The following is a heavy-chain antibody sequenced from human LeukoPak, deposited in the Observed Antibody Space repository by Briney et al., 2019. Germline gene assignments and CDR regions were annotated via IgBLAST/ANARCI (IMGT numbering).Heavy chain of an antibody. V-gene: IGHV1-69*06. D-gene: IGHD3-22*01. CDR1: GYTFTIYG. CDR2: IIPIFGTA. J-gene: IGHJ4*02. Sequence: SVKVSCKASGYTFTIYGISWVRQAPGLGLEWMGGIIPIFGTANYAQKFQGRVTITADKSTSTAYMELSSLRSEDTAVYYCASRYYDSSDYYSSPSFDYWGQGTLVTVSS. CDR3: ASRYYDSSDYYSSPSFDY.